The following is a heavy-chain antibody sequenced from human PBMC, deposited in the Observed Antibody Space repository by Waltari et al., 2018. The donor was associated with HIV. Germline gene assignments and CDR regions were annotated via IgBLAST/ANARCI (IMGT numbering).Heavy chain of an antibody. J-gene: IGHJ3*02. V-gene: IGHV3-23*01. CDR2: ISGSGGST. Sequence: EVQLLESGGGLVQPGGSLILSCADSGFTFSSYAMRWVGQAPGKGLEWVSAISGSGGSTYYADSVKGRFIISRDNSKNTLYLQMNSLRAEDTAVYYCAKDVRAVRGPHGAFDIWGQGTMVTVSS. CDR3: AKDVRAVRGPHGAFDI. CDR1: GFTFSSYA. D-gene: IGHD3-10*01.